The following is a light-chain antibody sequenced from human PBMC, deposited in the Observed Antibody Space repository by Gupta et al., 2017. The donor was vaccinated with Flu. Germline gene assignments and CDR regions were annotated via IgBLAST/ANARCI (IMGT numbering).Light chain of an antibody. J-gene: IGLJ1*01. CDR1: RPNTGAGYD. CDR2: GNS. Sequence: QSVLTQPPPVSGAPGQRVTISWTGSRPNTGAGYDVHWYQQLPGTAPKLLIYGNSNRPSGVPDRFSGSKSGTSASLAITGLQAEDEADYYCQSYDSSLSGSEVFGTGTKVTVL. CDR3: QSYDSSLSGSEV. V-gene: IGLV1-40*01.